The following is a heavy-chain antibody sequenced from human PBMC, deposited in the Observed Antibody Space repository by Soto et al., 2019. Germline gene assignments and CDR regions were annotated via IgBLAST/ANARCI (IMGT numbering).Heavy chain of an antibody. Sequence: VQLVESGGGLVKPGGSLRLSCAASGFSFSTYSMTWVRLTPGKGLEWISSISRSSTYIYYADSVTGRFSISRDNAKNSLYLQMNSLRAEDTAVYYCVRATGRSDYFDYWGQGTLVIVSS. V-gene: IGHV3-21*01. CDR3: VRATGRSDYFDY. J-gene: IGHJ4*02. D-gene: IGHD3-9*01. CDR1: GFSFSTYS. CDR2: ISRSSTYI.